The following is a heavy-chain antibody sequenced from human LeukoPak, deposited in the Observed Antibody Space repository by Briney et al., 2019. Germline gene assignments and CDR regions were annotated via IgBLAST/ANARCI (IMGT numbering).Heavy chain of an antibody. D-gene: IGHD6-6*01. CDR3: ARGEYSSSSLDY. V-gene: IGHV4-38-2*02. Sequence: SETLSLTCTVSGYSISSGYYWGWIRQPPGKGLEWIGSIYHSGSTYYNPSLKSRVTISVDTSKNQFSLKLGSVTAADTAVYYCARGEYSSSSLDYWGQGTLVTVSS. J-gene: IGHJ4*02. CDR2: IYHSGST. CDR1: GYSISSGYY.